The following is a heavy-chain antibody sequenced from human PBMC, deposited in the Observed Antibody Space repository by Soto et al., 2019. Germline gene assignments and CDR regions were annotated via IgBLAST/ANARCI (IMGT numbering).Heavy chain of an antibody. CDR1: GFTFNDYT. V-gene: IGHV3-49*04. Sequence: GGSLRLSCTASGFTFNDYTLSWARQAPGKGLEWVGFIRSKAYGGTTEYAASVKGRFTISRDDSKSIAYLQMNSLKTEDTAVYYCTAAKLYPSLDFDYRGQGTLVTVPS. J-gene: IGHJ4*02. CDR3: TAAKLYPSLDFDY. CDR2: IRSKAYGGTT. D-gene: IGHD2-8*01.